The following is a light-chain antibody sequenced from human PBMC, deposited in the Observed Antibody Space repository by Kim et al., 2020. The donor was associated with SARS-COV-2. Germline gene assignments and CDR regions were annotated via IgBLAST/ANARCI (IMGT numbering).Light chain of an antibody. Sequence: DIQMTQSPSTLSASAGDRITITCRASQSISTWLAWYQHKPGKAPKLLIYKASSLQSGVPSRFSGSGSGTDFTLTVSSLQPDDFATYYCHQYDTYQWTFGQGTKVDIK. CDR2: KAS. CDR1: QSISTW. V-gene: IGKV1-5*03. J-gene: IGKJ1*01. CDR3: HQYDTYQWT.